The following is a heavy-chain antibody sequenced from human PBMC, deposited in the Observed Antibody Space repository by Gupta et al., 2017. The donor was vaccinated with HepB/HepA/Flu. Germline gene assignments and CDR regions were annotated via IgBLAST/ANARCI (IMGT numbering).Heavy chain of an antibody. CDR3: ARTAGHDKYYFDY. Sequence: ASGLTVSSNYMSWVRQAPGKGLEWVSVIYSGGNTYYADSVKGRFTISRDNSKNTLYLQMSSLRAEDTAVYYCARTAGHDKYYFDYGCQVTLVTVSS. CDR2: IYSGGNT. J-gene: IGHJ4*02. CDR1: GLTVSSNY. V-gene: IGHV3-53*01. D-gene: IGHD3-22*01.